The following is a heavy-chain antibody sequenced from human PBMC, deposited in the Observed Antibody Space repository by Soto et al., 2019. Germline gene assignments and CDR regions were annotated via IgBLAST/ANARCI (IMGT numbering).Heavy chain of an antibody. CDR3: AKSESWDSVVGGDYFDY. V-gene: IGHV3-30*18. J-gene: IGHJ4*02. Sequence: QVQLVESGGGVVQPGRSLRLSCAASGFTFSSYGMHWVRQAPGKGLEWVAVISYDGSNKYYADSVKGRFTISRDNSKNPLYRQMNSLRAEDTAVYYCAKSESWDSVVGGDYFDYLGQGTLVTVSS. CDR2: ISYDGSNK. D-gene: IGHD2-2*01. CDR1: GFTFSSYG.